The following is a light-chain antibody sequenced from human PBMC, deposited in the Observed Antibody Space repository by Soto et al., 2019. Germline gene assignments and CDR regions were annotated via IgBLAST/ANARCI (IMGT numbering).Light chain of an antibody. J-gene: IGKJ1*01. CDR1: QGISSY. CDR3: QPYYSYPRT. V-gene: IGKV1-8*01. CDR2: AAS. Sequence: ATRMTQSPSSLSASTGDRVTITCRASQGISSYLAWYQQKPGKAPKLLIYAASTLQSGVPSRFSGSGSGTDFTLTISCLQSEDFATYYCQPYYSYPRTFGQGTKVAIK.